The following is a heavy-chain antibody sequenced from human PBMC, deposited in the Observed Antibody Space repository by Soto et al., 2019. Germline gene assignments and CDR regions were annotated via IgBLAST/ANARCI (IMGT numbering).Heavy chain of an antibody. CDR3: ARDSRHDYGGNSGYFDY. V-gene: IGHV3-30*03. CDR2: ISYDGSNK. D-gene: IGHD4-17*01. CDR1: GFTFSSYG. Sequence: PVGSLRLSCAASGFTFSSYGMHWVRQAPGKGLEWVAVISYDGSNKYYADSVKGRFTISRDNSKNTLYLQMNSLRAEDTAVYYCARDSRHDYGGNSGYFDYWGQGTLVTVSS. J-gene: IGHJ4*02.